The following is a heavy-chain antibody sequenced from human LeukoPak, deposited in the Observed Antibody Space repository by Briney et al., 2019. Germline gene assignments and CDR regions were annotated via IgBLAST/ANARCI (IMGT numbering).Heavy chain of an antibody. J-gene: IGHJ3*02. D-gene: IGHD7-27*01. CDR3: AKDSSTGDDTFDI. Sequence: AGGSLRLSCAASEFTFSSYAMSWVRQAPGKGLEWVSAISGGGGNTYYADSVKGRFTISRDNSKNTLYLQMKSLRAEDTAVYYCAKDSSTGDDTFDIWGQGTMVTVS. CDR1: EFTFSSYA. V-gene: IGHV3-23*01. CDR2: ISGGGGNT.